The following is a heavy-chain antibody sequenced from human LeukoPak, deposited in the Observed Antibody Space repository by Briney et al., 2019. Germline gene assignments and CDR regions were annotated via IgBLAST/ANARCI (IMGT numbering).Heavy chain of an antibody. J-gene: IGHJ4*02. V-gene: IGHV3-7*01. D-gene: IGHD3-10*01. CDR1: GFTFSSYW. CDR2: INQDGSEK. Sequence: GGSLRLSCAASGFTFSSYWINWVRQAPGKGLEWVANINQDGSEKYYVDSVKGRFTISRDNAKNTLYLQMNSLRAEDTAVYYCARDPYYYDSGKSFDYWGQGTLVTVSS. CDR3: ARDPYYYDSGKSFDY.